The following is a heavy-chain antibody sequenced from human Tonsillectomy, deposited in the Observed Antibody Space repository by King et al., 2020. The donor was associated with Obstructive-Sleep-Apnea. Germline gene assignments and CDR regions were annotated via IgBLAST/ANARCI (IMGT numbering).Heavy chain of an antibody. D-gene: IGHD3-16*02. CDR1: VGSISTSYY. CDR3: ARGPSLGEENDY. CDR2: IYYSGST. Sequence: QLQESGPGLVKPSETLSLTCTVSVGSISTSYYWTWVRQPPGKGLEWIGTIYYSGSTYYNPSLKSRVTLSVDTSKNQFSLNLSSVTAADTAVYYCARGPSLGEENDYWGQGTLVTVSS. V-gene: IGHV4-39*07. J-gene: IGHJ4*02.